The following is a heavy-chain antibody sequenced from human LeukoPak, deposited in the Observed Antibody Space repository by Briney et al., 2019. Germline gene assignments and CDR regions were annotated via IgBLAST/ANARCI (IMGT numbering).Heavy chain of an antibody. D-gene: IGHD4-17*01. CDR3: ARGALDPETVTNYFEY. Sequence: ASVKVSCKASGYTFSDHYIQWVRQAPEQGFDWLGWINPNSGGTDYARKFRGRVTMTRDMSLSTAYMELTRLTYDDTAVYYCARGALDPETVTNYFEYWAQGTLVTVSS. V-gene: IGHV1-2*02. J-gene: IGHJ4*02. CDR2: INPNSGGT. CDR1: GYTFSDHY.